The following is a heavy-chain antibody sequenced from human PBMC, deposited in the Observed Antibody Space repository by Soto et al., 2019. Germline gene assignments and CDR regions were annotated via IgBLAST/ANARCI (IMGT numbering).Heavy chain of an antibody. J-gene: IGHJ6*02. CDR2: IYHSGST. CDR1: GGSISSGGYS. CDR3: ARGGSSSWYDYYYYYGMDV. D-gene: IGHD6-13*01. V-gene: IGHV4-30-2*01. Sequence: SETLSLTCAVSGGSISSGGYSWSWIRQPPGKGLEWIGYIYHSGSTYYNPSLKSRVTISVDRSKNQFSLKLSSVTAADTAVYYCARGGSSSWYDYYYYYGMDVWGQGTTVTVSS.